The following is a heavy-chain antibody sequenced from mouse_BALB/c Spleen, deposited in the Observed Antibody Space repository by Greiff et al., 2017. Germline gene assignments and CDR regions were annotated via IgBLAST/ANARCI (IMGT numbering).Heavy chain of an antibody. D-gene: IGHD2-3*01. CDR2: IWSGGST. V-gene: IGHV2-2*02. CDR3: ARNWGDGYYFDY. Sequence: VQVVESGPGLVQPSQSLSITCTVSGFSLTSYGVHWVRQSPGKGLEWLGVIWSGGSTDYNAAFISRLSISKDNSKSQVFFKMNSLQANDTAIYYCARNWGDGYYFDYWGQGTTLTVSS. CDR1: GFSLTSYG. J-gene: IGHJ2*01.